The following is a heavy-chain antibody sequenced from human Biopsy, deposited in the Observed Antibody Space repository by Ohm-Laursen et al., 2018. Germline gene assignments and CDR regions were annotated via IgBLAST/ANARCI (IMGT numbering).Heavy chain of an antibody. CDR2: IYTSGIT. CDR3: ARVMTTIGYYYAMDV. V-gene: IGHV4-4*07. J-gene: IGHJ6*02. D-gene: IGHD5-24*01. CDR1: GGSLSSYS. Sequence: TLSLTCAVSGGSLSSYSWSWIRQPAGKGLEWIGQIYTSGITNYNPSLKSRVTMSVDTSKSQFSLKLTSVTAADTAVYYCARVMTTIGYYYAMDVWGQGTTVTVSS.